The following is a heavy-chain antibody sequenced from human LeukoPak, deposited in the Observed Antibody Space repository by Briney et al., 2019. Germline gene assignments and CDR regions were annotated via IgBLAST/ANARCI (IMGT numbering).Heavy chain of an antibody. CDR1: GYTFTAYY. Sequence: ASVKVSCKASGYTFTAYYMHWVRQAPGQGLEWMGWINANSGGTDYTQKFQGRVTLTSDTSISTVYMELSRLRSDDTAVYYCARDRGGTSYVYWGQGTRVTVSS. CDR2: INANSGGT. D-gene: IGHD1-26*01. J-gene: IGHJ4*02. V-gene: IGHV1-2*02. CDR3: ARDRGGTSYVY.